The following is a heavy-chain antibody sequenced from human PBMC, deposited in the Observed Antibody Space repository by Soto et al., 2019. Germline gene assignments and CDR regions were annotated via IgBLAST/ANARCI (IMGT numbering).Heavy chain of an antibody. Sequence: SETLSLTCTVSGGSISSSGYYWNWIRQHPGKGLEWIGYIYYSGSTYCNPSLKSRVIISVDTSKNQFSLKLTSVTAADTAVYYCARARVTGGNFDYWGQGTLVTVSS. CDR2: IYYSGST. V-gene: IGHV4-31*03. CDR1: GGSISSSGYY. CDR3: ARARVTGGNFDY. D-gene: IGHD3-16*01. J-gene: IGHJ4*02.